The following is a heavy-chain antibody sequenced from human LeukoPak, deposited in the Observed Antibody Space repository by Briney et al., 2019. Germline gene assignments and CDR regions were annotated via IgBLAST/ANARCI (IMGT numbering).Heavy chain of an antibody. Sequence: GGSLRLSCAASGFTFSSSAFSWVRQAPGKGLEWVSTISGSGDSTYYADSVKGRFTISRDNSKDTLYLQMSSVRVDDTAVYYCARDRGRYYDSRGFYWGYYFDSWGQGILVTVST. CDR2: ISGSGDST. V-gene: IGHV3-23*01. CDR1: GFTFSSSA. CDR3: ARDRGRYYDSRGFYWGYYFDS. J-gene: IGHJ4*02. D-gene: IGHD3-22*01.